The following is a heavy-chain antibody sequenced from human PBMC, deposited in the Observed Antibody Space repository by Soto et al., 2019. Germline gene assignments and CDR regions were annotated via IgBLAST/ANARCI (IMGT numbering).Heavy chain of an antibody. V-gene: IGHV4-31*03. Sequence: SETLSLTCSVSGVSITSGGFHWSWIRQYPGKGLECIGYIHYSGTTHYSPSLKGRMSISVDTPKSQLSLRLASVTAADTAVYFCARVEVRRGSYFQGMDVWGQGITVTVSS. CDR1: GVSITSGGFH. CDR2: IHYSGTT. CDR3: ARVEVRRGSYFQGMDV. D-gene: IGHD1-26*01. J-gene: IGHJ6*02.